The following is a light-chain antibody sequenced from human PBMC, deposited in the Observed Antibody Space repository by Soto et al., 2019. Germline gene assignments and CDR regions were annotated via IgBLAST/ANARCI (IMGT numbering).Light chain of an antibody. CDR2: QDS. CDR3: QAWDSSTAV. Sequence: SYELTQPPSVSVPPGQAASITCSGDKLGDKYACWYQQKPGQSPVLVIYQDSKRPSGIPERFSGSNSGNTATLTISGTQAMDEADYYCQAWDSSTAVFGTGTKVTAL. V-gene: IGLV3-1*01. CDR1: KLGDKY. J-gene: IGLJ1*01.